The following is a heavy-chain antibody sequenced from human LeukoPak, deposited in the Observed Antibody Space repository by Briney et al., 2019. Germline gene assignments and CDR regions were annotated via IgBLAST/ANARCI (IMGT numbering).Heavy chain of an antibody. Sequence: SETLSLTCAVSGGSISSYNWSWIRQPPGKGLEWIGYIYTSGSTKYNPSLKSRVTISVDTSKNQFSLKLSSVTAADTAVYYCARGPFGVVTYYYYYMDVWGKGTTVTVSS. D-gene: IGHD3-3*01. CDR3: ARGPFGVVTYYYYYMDV. CDR2: IYTSGST. CDR1: GGSISSYN. V-gene: IGHV4-4*09. J-gene: IGHJ6*03.